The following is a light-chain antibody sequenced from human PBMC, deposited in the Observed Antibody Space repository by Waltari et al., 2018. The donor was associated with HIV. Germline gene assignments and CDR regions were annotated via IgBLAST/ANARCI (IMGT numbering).Light chain of an antibody. CDR1: SSDVPFSNY. CDR3: SSYTTFSTPVV. V-gene: IGLV2-14*01. J-gene: IGLJ2*01. CDR2: EVN. Sequence: QSALTQPASVSGSPGQSITISCTGTSSDVPFSNYVSWYQLHPGKAPKLIIYEVNNRPSGVSNRFSGSKSDNTASLTISGLQAEDEADYYCSSYTTFSTPVVFGGGTKLTVL.